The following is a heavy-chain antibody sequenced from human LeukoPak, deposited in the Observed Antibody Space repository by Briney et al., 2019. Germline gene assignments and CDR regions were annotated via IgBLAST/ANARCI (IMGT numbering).Heavy chain of an antibody. CDR2: ISTSYNGNT. D-gene: IGHD2-15*01. J-gene: IGHJ4*02. CDR3: PKASAKLHSHY. Sequence: ASVKVSCKASGYTFTSYGINWVRQAPGQGLEWMGWISTSYNGNTNYAQKLQGRVTMTTDTSTSTASMELRSPRCDDTAVYYCPKASAKLHSHYWGGEALLTVPS. V-gene: IGHV1-18*01. CDR1: GYTFTSYG.